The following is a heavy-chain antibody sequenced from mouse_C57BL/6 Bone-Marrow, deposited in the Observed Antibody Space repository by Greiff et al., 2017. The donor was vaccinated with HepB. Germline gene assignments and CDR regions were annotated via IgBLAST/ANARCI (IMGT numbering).Heavy chain of an antibody. D-gene: IGHD1-1*01. Sequence: VKLQESGAELVRPGASVTLSCKASGYTFTDYEMHWVKQTPVHGLEWIGAIDPETGGTAYNQKFKGKAILTADKSSSTAYMELRSLTSEDSAVYYCTRSSYDYWGQGTTLTVSS. CDR1: GYTFTDYE. V-gene: IGHV1-15*01. J-gene: IGHJ2*01. CDR3: TRSSYDY. CDR2: IDPETGGT.